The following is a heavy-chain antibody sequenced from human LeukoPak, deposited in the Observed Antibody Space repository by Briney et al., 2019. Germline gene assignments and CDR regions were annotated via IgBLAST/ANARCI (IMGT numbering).Heavy chain of an antibody. CDR2: INHSGGI. CDR3: ARGQYYYDSSGYFITKTNYYFDY. D-gene: IGHD3-22*01. J-gene: IGHJ4*02. CDR1: GGSFSGYY. Sequence: SETLSLTCAVYGGSFSGYYWSWIRQPPGKGLEWIGEINHSGGINYNPSLKSRVTISVDTSKNQFSLKLSSVTAADTAVYYCARGQYYYDSSGYFITKTNYYFDYWGQGTLVTVSS. V-gene: IGHV4-34*01.